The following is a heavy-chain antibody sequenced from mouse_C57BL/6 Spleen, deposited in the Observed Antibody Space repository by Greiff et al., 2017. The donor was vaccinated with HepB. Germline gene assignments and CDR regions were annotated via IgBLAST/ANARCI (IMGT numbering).Heavy chain of an antibody. D-gene: IGHD2-5*01. CDR2: ISSGGDYI. CDR1: GFTFSSYA. CDR3: TRENYSNYLFAY. Sequence: DVMLVESGEGLVKPGGSLKLSCAASGFTFSSYAMSWVRQTPEKRLEWVAYISSGGDYIYYADTVKGRFTISRDNARNTLYLQMSSLKSEDTAMYYCTRENYSNYLFAYWGQGTLVTVSA. V-gene: IGHV5-9-1*02. J-gene: IGHJ3*01.